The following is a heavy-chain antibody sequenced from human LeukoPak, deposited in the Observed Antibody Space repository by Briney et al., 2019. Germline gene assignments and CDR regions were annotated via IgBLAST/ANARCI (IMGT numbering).Heavy chain of an antibody. CDR1: GFTFSSYG. V-gene: IGHV3-33*01. J-gene: IGHJ3*02. Sequence: GGSLRLSCAASGFTFSSYGMHWVRQAPGKGLEWVAVIWYDGGNKYYADSVKGRFTISRDNSKNTLYLQMNSLRAEDTAVYYCAREGRSYDAFDIWGQGTMVTVSS. CDR2: IWYDGGNK. CDR3: AREGRSYDAFDI.